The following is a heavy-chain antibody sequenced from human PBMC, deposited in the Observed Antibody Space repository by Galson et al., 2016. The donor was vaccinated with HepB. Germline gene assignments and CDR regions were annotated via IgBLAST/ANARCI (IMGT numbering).Heavy chain of an antibody. CDR1: GGSIRSRDYY. CDR3: ARDLILNGLDV. J-gene: IGHJ6*02. Sequence: LSLTCTVAGGSIRSRDYYWGWIRQSPGKGLEWIGYIYYNGNNYYNPSLKSRVTISVDTSKNQFSLNLRDVTAADTAVYYCARDLILNGLDVWGQGTTVTVSS. V-gene: IGHV4-30-4*01. CDR2: IYYNGNN. D-gene: IGHD2-21*01.